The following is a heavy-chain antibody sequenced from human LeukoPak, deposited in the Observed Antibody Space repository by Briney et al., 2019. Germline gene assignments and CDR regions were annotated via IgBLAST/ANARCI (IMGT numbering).Heavy chain of an antibody. Sequence: SVEVSCKASGGTLSSYAISWVRQAPGQGLEWMGGIIPIFGTANYAQKFQGRVTITADESTSTAYMELSSLRSEDTAVYYCARGVDGYNLNWFDPWGQGTLVTVSS. CDR2: IIPIFGTA. V-gene: IGHV1-69*01. CDR3: ARGVDGYNLNWFDP. J-gene: IGHJ5*02. D-gene: IGHD5-24*01. CDR1: GGTLSSYA.